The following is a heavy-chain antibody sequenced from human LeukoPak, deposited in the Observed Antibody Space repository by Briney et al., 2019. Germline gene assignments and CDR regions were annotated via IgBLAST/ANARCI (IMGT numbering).Heavy chain of an antibody. Sequence: SQTLSLTCTVSGGSISSGSYYWSWIRQPAGKGLEWIGRICTSGSTNYNPSLKSRVTISVDTSKNQFSLKLSSVTAADTAVYYCARESFYGDSDWGQGTLGTVSS. CDR3: ARESFYGDSD. CDR1: GGSISSGSYY. D-gene: IGHD4-17*01. V-gene: IGHV4-61*02. CDR2: ICTSGST. J-gene: IGHJ4*02.